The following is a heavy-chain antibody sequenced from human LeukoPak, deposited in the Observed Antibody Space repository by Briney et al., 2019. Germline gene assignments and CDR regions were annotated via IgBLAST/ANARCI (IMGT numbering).Heavy chain of an antibody. CDR2: ISWNSGSI. D-gene: IGHD1-26*01. V-gene: IGHV3-9*01. J-gene: IGHJ4*02. Sequence: AGGSLRLSCAASGFTFDDYAMHWVRQAPGKGLEWVSGISWNSGSIGYADSVKGRFTISRDNAKNSLYLQMNSLRAEDTALYYCAKDSSLGIVGATAHFDYWGQGTLVTVSS. CDR3: AKDSSLGIVGATAHFDY. CDR1: GFTFDDYA.